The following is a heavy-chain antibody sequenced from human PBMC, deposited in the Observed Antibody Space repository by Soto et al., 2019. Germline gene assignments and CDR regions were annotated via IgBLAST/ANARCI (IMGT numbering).Heavy chain of an antibody. CDR3: ARREQWLENFDF. J-gene: IGHJ4*02. Sequence: ASVKVSCKTSGYTFTGYYIHWIRQAPGQGLEWMGWINPNSGDSDYSQEFQGRVTMTSDTSITTAYMQLTRLRSDDTAVYYCARREQWLENFDFWGQGTLVTVSS. D-gene: IGHD6-19*01. CDR1: GYTFTGYY. CDR2: INPNSGDS. V-gene: IGHV1-2*02.